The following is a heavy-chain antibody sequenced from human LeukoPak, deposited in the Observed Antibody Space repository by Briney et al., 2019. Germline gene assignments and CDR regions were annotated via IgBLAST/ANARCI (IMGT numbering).Heavy chain of an antibody. CDR2: IYSGGST. Sequence: TGGSLRLSCAGSGFTVSDNYMSWVRQAPGKGLEWVSVIYSGGSTYYADSVKGRFTISRDNSKNTLYLQMNSLRAEDTAVYYCARESDYYGSGAAFDIWGQGTMVTVSS. J-gene: IGHJ3*02. CDR3: ARESDYYGSGAAFDI. D-gene: IGHD3-10*01. CDR1: GFTVSDNY. V-gene: IGHV3-53*01.